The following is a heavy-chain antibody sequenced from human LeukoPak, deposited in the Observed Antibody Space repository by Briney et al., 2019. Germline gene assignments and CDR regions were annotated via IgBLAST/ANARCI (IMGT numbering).Heavy chain of an antibody. V-gene: IGHV4-39*01. Sequence: SETLSLTCNVSGGPINSNIYYWAWVRQPPGKGLEWIGSIYYSGSTYYNPSLKSRITISVDTFRSQVSPKMRSVTAADTAVYYCAGLLWFGEFQFDYWGQGTLVTVSS. CDR2: IYYSGST. CDR1: GGPINSNIYY. D-gene: IGHD3-10*01. CDR3: AGLLWFGEFQFDY. J-gene: IGHJ4*02.